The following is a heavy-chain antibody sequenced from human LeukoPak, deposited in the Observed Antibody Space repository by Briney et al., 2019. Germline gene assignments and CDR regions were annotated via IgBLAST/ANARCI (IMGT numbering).Heavy chain of an antibody. CDR3: ARSPNSSGWYGNWFDP. Sequence: SETLSLTCTVSGDSISSSSYYWGWIRQPPGKGLEWIGSIYYSGSTNYNPSLKSRVTISVDKSKNQFSLKLSSVTAADTAVYYCARSPNSSGWYGNWFDPWGQGTLVTVSS. V-gene: IGHV4-39*07. CDR1: GDSISSSSYY. D-gene: IGHD6-19*01. CDR2: IYYSGST. J-gene: IGHJ5*02.